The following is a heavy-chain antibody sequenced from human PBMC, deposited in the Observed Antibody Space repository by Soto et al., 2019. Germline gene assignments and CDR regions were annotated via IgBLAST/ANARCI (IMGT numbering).Heavy chain of an antibody. V-gene: IGHV4-31*03. CDR1: GGSISSGGYY. Sequence: QVQLQESGPGLVKPSQTLSLTCTVSGGSISSGGYYGSWLRQHPGKGLGWIGYIYYSGSTYYNPSLKSRVTISVDTSKNQFSLKLSSVTAADTAVYYCARDYLSSGYYYFGYWGQGTLVTVSS. D-gene: IGHD3-22*01. CDR3: ARDYLSSGYYYFGY. CDR2: IYYSGST. J-gene: IGHJ4*02.